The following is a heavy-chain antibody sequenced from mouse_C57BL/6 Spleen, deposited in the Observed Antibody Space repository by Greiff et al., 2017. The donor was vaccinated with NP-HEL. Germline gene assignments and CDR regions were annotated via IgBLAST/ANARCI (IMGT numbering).Heavy chain of an antibody. V-gene: IGHV5-12*01. J-gene: IGHJ1*03. Sequence: EVKLMESGGGLVQPGGSLKLSCAASGFTFSDYYMYWVRQTPEKRLEWVAYISTGGGSTYYPDTVKGRFTISRDNAKNTLYLQMSRLKSEDPAMYYCARQAYNRYFDVWGTGTTVTVSS. CDR2: ISTGGGST. CDR3: ARQAYNRYFDV. D-gene: IGHD1-3*01. CDR1: GFTFSDYY.